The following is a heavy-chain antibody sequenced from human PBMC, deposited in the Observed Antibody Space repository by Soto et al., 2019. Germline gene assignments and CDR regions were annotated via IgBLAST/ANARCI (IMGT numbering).Heavy chain of an antibody. Sequence: QVQLVQSGAEVRKPGSSVRVSCKASGGTFDAYTITWVRQAPGQGPEWMGGIIPLFWTANYAQKFQGRVTITADESTTTAHMELSSLRSEDTAVYFCARLGTKAMDVWGQGTTVTISS. V-gene: IGHV1-69*01. CDR2: IIPLFWTA. CDR3: ARLGTKAMDV. J-gene: IGHJ6*02. D-gene: IGHD2-2*01. CDR1: GGTFDAYT.